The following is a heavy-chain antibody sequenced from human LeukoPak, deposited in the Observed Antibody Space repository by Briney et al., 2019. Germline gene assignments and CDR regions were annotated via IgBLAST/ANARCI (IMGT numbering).Heavy chain of an antibody. CDR2: FDPEDGET. J-gene: IGHJ5*02. CDR1: GYTLTELS. CDR3: ATDGGSYYRNWFDP. Sequence: ASVKVSCKVSGYTLTELSMHWVRQAPGKGLEWMGGFDPEDGETIYAQKSQGRVTMTEDTSTDTAYMELSSLRSEDTAVYYCATDGGSYYRNWFDPWGQGTLVTVSS. V-gene: IGHV1-24*01. D-gene: IGHD1-26*01.